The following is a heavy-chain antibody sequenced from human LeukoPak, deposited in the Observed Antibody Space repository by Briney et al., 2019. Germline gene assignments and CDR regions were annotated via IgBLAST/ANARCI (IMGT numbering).Heavy chain of an antibody. J-gene: IGHJ6*02. CDR2: INHNGNVN. D-gene: IGHD3-16*01. CDR3: ARGGGLDV. V-gene: IGHV3-7*03. Sequence: GGSLRLSCAASGFTFSGYPIHWVRQAPGKGLEWVASINHNGNVNYYVDSVKGRFTISRDNAKNSLYLQMSNLRAEDTAVYFCARGGGLDVWGQGATVTVSS. CDR1: GFTFSGYP.